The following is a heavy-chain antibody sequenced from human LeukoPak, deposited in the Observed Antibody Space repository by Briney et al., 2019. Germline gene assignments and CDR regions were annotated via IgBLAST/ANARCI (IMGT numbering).Heavy chain of an antibody. Sequence: PSETLSLTCTVSGGSIRSSYYYWGWIRQPPGKGLEWIGSIYDSGSTYYNPSLKSRVTISVDTSKNQFSLKLNSVTAADTAVYYCARAAYCGGDCYYYFDYWGQGTLVTVSS. D-gene: IGHD2-21*02. V-gene: IGHV4-39*01. CDR2: IYDSGST. J-gene: IGHJ4*02. CDR3: ARAAYCGGDCYYYFDY. CDR1: GGSIRSSYYY.